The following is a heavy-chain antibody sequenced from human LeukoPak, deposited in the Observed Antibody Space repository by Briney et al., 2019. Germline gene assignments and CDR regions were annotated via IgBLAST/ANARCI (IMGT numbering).Heavy chain of an antibody. V-gene: IGHV3-30*04. Sequence: GRSLRLSCAASGFTFSSYAMHWVRQAPGKGLEWVAVISYDGSSKYYADSVKGRFTISRDSSKNTLYLQMNSLRAEDTAVYYCATTLGSGWKFDYWGQGTLVTVSS. CDR2: ISYDGSSK. D-gene: IGHD6-19*01. CDR1: GFTFSSYA. J-gene: IGHJ4*02. CDR3: ATTLGSGWKFDY.